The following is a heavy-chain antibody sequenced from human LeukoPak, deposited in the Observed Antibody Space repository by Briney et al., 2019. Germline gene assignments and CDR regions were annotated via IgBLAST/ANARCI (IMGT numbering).Heavy chain of an antibody. J-gene: IGHJ4*02. Sequence: PGGSLRLSCAASGFTFSSYTTHWVRQAPGKGLGWVAVISYDGSNTYYADSVKGRFTISRDNSKNTLYLQMNSLRADDTAVYYCAREPAANSDFDYWGQGTLVIVSS. CDR2: ISYDGSNT. V-gene: IGHV3-30-3*01. D-gene: IGHD1-1*01. CDR3: AREPAANSDFDY. CDR1: GFTFSSYT.